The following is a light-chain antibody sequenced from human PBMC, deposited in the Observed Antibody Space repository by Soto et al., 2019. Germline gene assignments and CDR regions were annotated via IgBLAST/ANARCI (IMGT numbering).Light chain of an antibody. J-gene: IGLJ3*02. CDR3: SSYAGSNNVV. CDR1: SRDVGGYNY. Sequence: QSALTQPPSASGSPGQSVTISCTGTSRDVGGYNYVSWYQQHPGKVPKLMIYEVSKRPSGVPDRFSGSKSGNTASLTVSGLQAEDEADYYCSSYAGSNNVVFGGGTKVTVL. CDR2: EVS. V-gene: IGLV2-8*01.